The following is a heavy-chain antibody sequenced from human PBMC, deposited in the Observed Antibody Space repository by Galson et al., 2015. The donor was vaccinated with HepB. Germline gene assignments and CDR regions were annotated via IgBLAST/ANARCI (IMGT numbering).Heavy chain of an antibody. CDR3: ARTSSGYPRNFDL. J-gene: IGHJ2*01. CDR2: IIPGTGHT. V-gene: IGHV1-3*01. D-gene: IGHD3-22*01. Sequence: SVKVSCKASGYIFTNYAMHWVRQAPGQRLECMGWIIPGTGHTQYSQKFQGRITMTRDTSANTAYMDLSSLTSEDTAVYYCARTSSGYPRNFDLWGRGTLVTVSS. CDR1: GYIFTNYA.